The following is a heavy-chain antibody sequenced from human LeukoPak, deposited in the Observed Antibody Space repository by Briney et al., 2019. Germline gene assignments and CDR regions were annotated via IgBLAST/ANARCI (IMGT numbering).Heavy chain of an antibody. CDR3: ARLDYDILTGYPFYYGMDV. V-gene: IGHV4-59*01. J-gene: IGHJ6*02. Sequence: SETLSLTCTVSGGSISSYYWSWIRQPPGKGLEWIGYINYSGSTNYNPSLKSRVTISVDTSKNQFSLELSSVTAADTAVYYCARLDYDILTGYPFYYGMDVWGQGTTVTVSS. D-gene: IGHD3-9*01. CDR1: GGSISSYY. CDR2: INYSGST.